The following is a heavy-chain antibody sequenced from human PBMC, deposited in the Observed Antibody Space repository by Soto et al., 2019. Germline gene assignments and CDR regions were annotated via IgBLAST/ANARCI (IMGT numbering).Heavy chain of an antibody. CDR2: ISAYNGNT. J-gene: IGHJ4*02. V-gene: IGHV1-18*01. CDR3: ARGVTMVRGVISPFDY. D-gene: IGHD3-10*01. Sequence: ASVKVSCKASGYTFTSYGISWGRQAPEQGLEWMGWISAYNGNTNYAQKLQGRVTMTTDTSTSTAYMELRSLRSDDTAVYYCARGVTMVRGVISPFDYWGQGTLVPSPQ. CDR1: GYTFTSYG.